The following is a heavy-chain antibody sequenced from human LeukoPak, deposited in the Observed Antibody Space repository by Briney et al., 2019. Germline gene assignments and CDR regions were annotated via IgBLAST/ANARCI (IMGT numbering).Heavy chain of an antibody. Sequence: PSETLSLTCAVSGYSISSDYYWGWIRPPPGKGLEWIGSISHSGSTYYNPSLKSRVTISVDTSKKHFSLKLSSVTAADTAVYYCARNITMIVFDYWGQGTLVTVSS. CDR2: ISHSGST. J-gene: IGHJ4*02. CDR3: ARNITMIVFDY. V-gene: IGHV4-38-2*01. D-gene: IGHD3-22*01. CDR1: GYSISSDYY.